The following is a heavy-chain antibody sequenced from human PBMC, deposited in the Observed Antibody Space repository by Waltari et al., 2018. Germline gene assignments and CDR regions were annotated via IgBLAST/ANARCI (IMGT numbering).Heavy chain of an antibody. D-gene: IGHD5-18*01. V-gene: IGHV3-13*01. Sequence: EVQLVESGGGSAQPGGSLRLSCSASGVSFSKFDFHWVRQVPGKGLEWVSTVGTADDTYYPDSVKGRFTTSRDNAKNFVYLQLSSLRDGDTAVYYCVRDSASKGYTMDVWGQGTTIIVSS. CDR3: VRDSASKGYTMDV. J-gene: IGHJ6*02. CDR1: GVSFSKFD. CDR2: VGTADDT.